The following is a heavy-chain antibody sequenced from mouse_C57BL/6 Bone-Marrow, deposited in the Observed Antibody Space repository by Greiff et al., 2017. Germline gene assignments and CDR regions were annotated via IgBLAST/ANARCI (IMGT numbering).Heavy chain of an antibody. CDR3: APLYYYGSSPYSMDY. Sequence: VQLKQSGPELVKPGASVKISCKASGYAFSSSWMNWVKQRPGKGLEWIGRIYPGDGDTNYNGKFKGKATLTADKASSTAYMQLSSLTSEDSAVXFVAPLYYYGSSPYSMDYWGQGTSVTVSS. CDR2: IYPGDGDT. D-gene: IGHD1-1*01. V-gene: IGHV1-82*01. CDR1: GYAFSSSW. J-gene: IGHJ4*01.